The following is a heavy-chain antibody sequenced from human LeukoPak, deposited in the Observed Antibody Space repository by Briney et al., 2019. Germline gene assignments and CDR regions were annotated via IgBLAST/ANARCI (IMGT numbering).Heavy chain of an antibody. CDR2: IRSKAYGGTT. CDR1: GFTFGDYA. CDR3: TRDLGYSGYENPPHGMDV. V-gene: IGHV3-49*04. Sequence: GGSLRLSCTASGFTFGDYAMSWVRQAPGKGLGWVGFIRSKAYGGTTEYAASVKGRFTISRDDSKTIAYLQMNSLKTEDTAVYYCTRDLGYSGYENPPHGMDVWGQGTTVTVSS. D-gene: IGHD5-12*01. J-gene: IGHJ6*02.